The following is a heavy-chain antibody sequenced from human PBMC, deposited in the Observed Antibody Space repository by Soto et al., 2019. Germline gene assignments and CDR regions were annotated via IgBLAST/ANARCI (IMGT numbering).Heavy chain of an antibody. J-gene: IGHJ4*02. Sequence: GGSLRLSCAASGFTFSDYYMSWIRQAPGKGLEWVSYISSSGSTIYYADSVKGRFTISRDNAKNSLYLQMNSLRAEDTAVYYCARDSIFGLRPFFFYFDYWGQGTLVTVS. D-gene: IGHD5-12*01. CDR1: GFTFSDYY. V-gene: IGHV3-11*01. CDR2: ISSSGSTI. CDR3: ARDSIFGLRPFFFYFDY.